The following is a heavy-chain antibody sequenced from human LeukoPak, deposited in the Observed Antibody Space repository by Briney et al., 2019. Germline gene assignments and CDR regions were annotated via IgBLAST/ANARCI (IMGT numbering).Heavy chain of an antibody. Sequence: SQTLSLTCTVSGGSISSGDYYWGWIRQPPGKGLEWIGSIYYSGSTYYNPSLKSRVTISVDTSKNQFSLKLSSVTAADTAVYYCARHDTHSSSWYTSFYYYYGMDVWGQGTTVTVSS. CDR2: IYYSGST. CDR1: GGSISSGDYY. V-gene: IGHV4-39*01. D-gene: IGHD6-13*01. CDR3: ARHDTHSSSWYTSFYYYYGMDV. J-gene: IGHJ6*02.